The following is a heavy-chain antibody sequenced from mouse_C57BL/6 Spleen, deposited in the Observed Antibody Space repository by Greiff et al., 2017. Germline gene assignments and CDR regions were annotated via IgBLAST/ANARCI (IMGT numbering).Heavy chain of an antibody. V-gene: IGHV1-52*01. CDR2: IDPSDSET. Sequence: QVQLQQPGAELVRPGSSVKLSCKASGYTFTSYWMHWVKQRPIQGLEWIGNIDPSDSETHYNQKFKDKATLTVDKSSSTAYMQLSSLTSEDSAVYYCARWRGYDYDGFAYGGQGTLVTVSA. J-gene: IGHJ3*01. D-gene: IGHD2-4*01. CDR1: GYTFTSYW. CDR3: ARWRGYDYDGFAY.